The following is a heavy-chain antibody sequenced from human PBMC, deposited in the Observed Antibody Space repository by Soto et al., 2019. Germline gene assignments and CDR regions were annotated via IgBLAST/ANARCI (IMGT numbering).Heavy chain of an antibody. D-gene: IGHD3-16*01. J-gene: IGHJ4*02. CDR2: INQDGSEK. Sequence: EVHLVESGGGLVQTGGSLRLSCAIFESTVSRDWMNWVRQAPGKGLEWVAHINQDGSEKYYVDSVKGRFTISRDNAKKSLYRQMKSLRPADAAMYYCSGGGGDAFWGQGTLVTVSS. CDR1: ESTVSRDW. CDR3: SGGGGDAF. V-gene: IGHV3-7*04.